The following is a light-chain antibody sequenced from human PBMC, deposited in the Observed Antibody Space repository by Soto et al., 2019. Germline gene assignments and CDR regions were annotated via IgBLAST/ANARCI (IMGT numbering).Light chain of an antibody. V-gene: IGKV1-33*01. CDR3: QQYDNLPPFT. CDR1: QDITNF. J-gene: IGKJ3*01. Sequence: DIQMTQSPSSLSASVGDRVTITCQASQDITNFLNWYQQKPGKAPKLLISDASNLETGVPSRFSGSGSGTDFTFTISSLXXXXXATYYCQQYDNLPPFTFGPGTKVDIK. CDR2: DAS.